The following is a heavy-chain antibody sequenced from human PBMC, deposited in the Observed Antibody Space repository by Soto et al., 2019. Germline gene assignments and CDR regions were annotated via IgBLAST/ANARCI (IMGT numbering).Heavy chain of an antibody. D-gene: IGHD7-27*01. J-gene: IGHJ4*03. V-gene: IGHV4-31*03. CDR2: VYHSGST. Sequence: QVQLQESGPGLVKPSQTLSLTCSVSGYSIRGGGHYWNWIRQFPGKVLEWIGYVYHSGSTHYNPSLRGRLTISIDTSKNQFSLRLISVTAADTALYYCARDTGLAPTVWGYWGHGTQVTVSS. CDR1: GYSIRGGGHY. CDR3: ARDTGLAPTVWGY.